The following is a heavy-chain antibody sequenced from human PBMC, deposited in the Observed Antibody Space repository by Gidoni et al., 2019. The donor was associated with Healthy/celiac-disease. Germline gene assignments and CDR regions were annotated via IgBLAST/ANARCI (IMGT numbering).Heavy chain of an antibody. CDR1: GFTVSSNY. D-gene: IGHD2-15*01. J-gene: IGHJ4*02. V-gene: IGHV3-66*01. Sequence: EVQLVESGGGLVQPGGSLRLSCAASGFTVSSNYMSWVRQAPGKGLEGVSVIYSGGSTYYADSVKGRVTISRDNSKNTLYLQMNSLRAEDTAVYYCATEGHYCSGGSCYSFWGQGTLVTVSS. CDR3: ATEGHYCSGGSCYSF. CDR2: IYSGGST.